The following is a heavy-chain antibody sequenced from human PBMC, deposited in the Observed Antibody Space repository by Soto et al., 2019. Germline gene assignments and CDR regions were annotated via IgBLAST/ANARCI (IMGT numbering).Heavy chain of an antibody. Sequence: ASVKVSCKASGYTFTSYCISWVRQAPGQGLEWMGWISAYNGNTNYAQKLEGRVTMTTDTSTSTAYMELRSVRSDDTAVYYCARFACSSTSCYTDRATYYYYGMDVWGQGTTVTVSS. V-gene: IGHV1-18*04. D-gene: IGHD2-2*02. CDR1: GYTFTSYC. CDR3: ARFACSSTSCYTDRATYYYYGMDV. J-gene: IGHJ6*02. CDR2: ISAYNGNT.